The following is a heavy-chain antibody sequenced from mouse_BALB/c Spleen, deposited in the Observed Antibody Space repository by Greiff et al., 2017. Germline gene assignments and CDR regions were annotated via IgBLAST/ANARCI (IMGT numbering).Heavy chain of an antibody. D-gene: IGHD2-1*01. J-gene: IGHJ4*01. V-gene: IGHV14-3*02. Sequence: VQLQQSGAELVKPGASVKLSCTASGFNIKDTYMHWVKQRPEQGLEWIGRIDPANGNTKYDPKFQGKATITADTSSNTAYLQLSSLTSEDTAVYYCARIYYGYAMDYWGQGTPVTVSS. CDR1: GFNIKDTY. CDR3: ARIYYGYAMDY. CDR2: IDPANGNT.